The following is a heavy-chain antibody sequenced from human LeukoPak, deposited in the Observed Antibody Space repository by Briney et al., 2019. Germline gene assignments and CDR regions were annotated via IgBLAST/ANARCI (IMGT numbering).Heavy chain of an antibody. CDR2: IIPILGIA. Sequence: SVKVSCKASGGTFSSYAISWVRQAPGQGLEWMGRIIPILGIANYAQKFQGRVTITADKSTSTAYMELSSLRSEDTAAYYCASQKGYFDWLLSPDYWGQGTLVTVSS. V-gene: IGHV1-69*04. D-gene: IGHD3-9*01. J-gene: IGHJ4*02. CDR3: ASQKGYFDWLLSPDY. CDR1: GGTFSSYA.